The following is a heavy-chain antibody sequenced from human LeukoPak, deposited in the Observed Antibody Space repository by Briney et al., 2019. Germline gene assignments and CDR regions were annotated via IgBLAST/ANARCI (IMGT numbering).Heavy chain of an antibody. CDR1: GFTFSSYW. Sequence: PGGSLRLSCAASGFTFSSYWMSWVRQAPGKGLEWVANIKQDGSERNYVDSVKGRFTISRDNAKNSVYLQMNSLRAEDTAVYYCARGAPLGYWGQGNLVTVSS. CDR3: ARGAPLGY. CDR2: IKQDGSER. D-gene: IGHD6-6*01. J-gene: IGHJ4*02. V-gene: IGHV3-7*04.